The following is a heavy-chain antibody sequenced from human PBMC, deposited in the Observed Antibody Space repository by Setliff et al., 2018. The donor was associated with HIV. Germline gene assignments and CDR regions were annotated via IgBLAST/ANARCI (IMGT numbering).Heavy chain of an antibody. CDR3: ARVFGLLPSDAFDI. J-gene: IGHJ3*02. CDR1: GYSFTSYW. V-gene: IGHV5-51*01. CDR2: IYPGDSEI. D-gene: IGHD3-22*01. Sequence: GESLKISCKGSGYSFTSYWIGWVRQMAGKGLEWMGIIYPGDSEIRYSPSFQGQVTISVDKSISTAYLQWSSLKDSDTALYYCARVFGLLPSDAFDIWGQGTMVTVSS.